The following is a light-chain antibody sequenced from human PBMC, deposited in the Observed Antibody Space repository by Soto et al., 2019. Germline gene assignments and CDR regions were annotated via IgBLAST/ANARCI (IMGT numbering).Light chain of an antibody. CDR3: MHSIDWPWT. Sequence: VLTRSPLSLSVTLGQSASISCRSSRGLVFSDGNTYLHWFQQRPGQSPRRLIDNVSHRDSGVPDRFTGSGSGTDFTLEISRVEAEDVGMYYCMHSIDWPWTFGQGTKVEIK. CDR2: NVS. V-gene: IGKV2-30*01. J-gene: IGKJ1*01. CDR1: RGLVFSDGNTY.